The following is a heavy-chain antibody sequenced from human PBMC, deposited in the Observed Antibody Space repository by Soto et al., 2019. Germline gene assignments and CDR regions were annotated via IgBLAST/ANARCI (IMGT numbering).Heavy chain of an antibody. Sequence: EXLKISVKCSGYXFTSYWLVWLRQMPGKGLEFVGIIYPGDSDTRYSPSFQGQVTISADKSISTAYLQWSSMKASYTAMYYCARPARGSFVDYWGQGTLGTVS. CDR2: IYPGDSDT. CDR1: GYXFTSYW. CDR3: ARPARGSFVDY. J-gene: IGHJ4*02. V-gene: IGHV5-51*01. D-gene: IGHD1-26*01.